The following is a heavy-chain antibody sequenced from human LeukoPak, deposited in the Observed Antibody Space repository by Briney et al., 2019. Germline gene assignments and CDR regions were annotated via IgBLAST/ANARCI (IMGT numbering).Heavy chain of an antibody. Sequence: GGSLRLSCVASGFTFSSYAMSWVRQAPGKGLEWVSAISGSGGSTYYADSVKGRFTISRDNSKNTLYLQMNSLRAEDTAVYYCAKDLVVTGRFDYWGQGTLVTVSS. CDR1: GFTFSSYA. V-gene: IGHV3-23*01. J-gene: IGHJ4*02. D-gene: IGHD2-21*02. CDR3: AKDLVVTGRFDY. CDR2: ISGSGGST.